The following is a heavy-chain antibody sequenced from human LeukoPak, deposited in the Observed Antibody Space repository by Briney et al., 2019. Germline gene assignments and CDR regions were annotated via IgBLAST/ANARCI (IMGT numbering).Heavy chain of an antibody. Sequence: GGSLRLSCAASEFTFSSYAMTWVRQAPGKGLEWVSTISSSGGSTYYADSVKGRFTISRDNSKNTLYLQMNGLRAEDTAVCYCAKSRGSGWYASIDSWGQGTLVTVSS. CDR1: EFTFSSYA. CDR2: ISSSGGST. J-gene: IGHJ4*02. D-gene: IGHD6-19*01. V-gene: IGHV3-23*01. CDR3: AKSRGSGWYASIDS.